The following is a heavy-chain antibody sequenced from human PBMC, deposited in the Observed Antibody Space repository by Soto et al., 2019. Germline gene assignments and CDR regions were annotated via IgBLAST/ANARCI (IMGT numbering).Heavy chain of an antibody. Sequence: GGSLRLSCAASGFTFSSYWMSWVLQAPGKGLEWVANIKQDGSEKYYVDSVKGRFTISRDNAKNSLYLQMNSLRAEDTAVYYCAREGYSYGHNWFDPWGQGTLVTVSS. CDR1: GFTFSSYW. CDR2: IKQDGSEK. J-gene: IGHJ5*02. V-gene: IGHV3-7*04. CDR3: AREGYSYGHNWFDP. D-gene: IGHD5-18*01.